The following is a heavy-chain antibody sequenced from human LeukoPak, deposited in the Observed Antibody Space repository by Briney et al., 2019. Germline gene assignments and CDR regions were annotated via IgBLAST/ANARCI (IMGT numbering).Heavy chain of an antibody. D-gene: IGHD6-13*01. CDR2: INPNSGGT. CDR1: GYTFTSYG. CDR3: ARDSPLAAAGSYYYYYGMDV. Sequence: ASVKVSCKASGYTFTSYGISWVRQAPGQGLEWMGWINPNSGGTNYAQKFQGRVTMTRDTSISTAYMELSRLRSDDTAVYYCARDSPLAAAGSYYYYYGMDVWGQGTTVTVSS. J-gene: IGHJ6*02. V-gene: IGHV1-2*02.